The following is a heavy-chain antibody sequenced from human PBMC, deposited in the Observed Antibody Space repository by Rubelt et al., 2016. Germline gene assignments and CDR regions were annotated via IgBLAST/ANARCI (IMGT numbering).Heavy chain of an antibody. CDR3: ARPYDSSGYSAFDI. V-gene: IGHV4-39*01. Sequence: SGYYWGWIRQPPGKGLEWIGSIYYSGSTYYNPSFKSRVTISVDTSKNQFSLKLSSVTAADTAVYYCARPYDSSGYSAFDIWGQGTMVTVSS. CDR1: SGYY. CDR2: IYYSGST. J-gene: IGHJ3*02. D-gene: IGHD3-22*01.